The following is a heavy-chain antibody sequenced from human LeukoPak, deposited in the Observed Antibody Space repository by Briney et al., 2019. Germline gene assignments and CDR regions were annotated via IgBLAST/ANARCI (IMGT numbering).Heavy chain of an antibody. CDR3: ARRMIMFGDGFDY. CDR1: GYSCTSYW. Sequence: ESLMIYCQGSGYSCTSYWIAWVRQMPGKGLEWVGIINPGDSHSRYSPSFQGQVTISADKSISTAYLQWSSLKASDTAMYYCARRMIMFGDGFDYWGQGTLVTVSS. D-gene: IGHD3-16*01. V-gene: IGHV5-51*01. J-gene: IGHJ4*02. CDR2: INPGDSHS.